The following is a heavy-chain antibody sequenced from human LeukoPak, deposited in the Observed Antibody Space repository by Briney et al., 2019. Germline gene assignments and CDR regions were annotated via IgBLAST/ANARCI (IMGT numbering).Heavy chain of an antibody. CDR3: ARGMVVADWFDP. CDR2: IYYSGST. D-gene: IGHD2-15*01. J-gene: IGHJ5*02. Sequence: SETLSLTCTVSGGSISSSSYYWGWIRQPPGKGLEWIGSIYYSGSTYYNPSLKSRVTISVDTSKNQFPLKLSSVTAADTAVYYCARGMVVADWFDPWGQGTLVTVSS. V-gene: IGHV4-39*06. CDR1: GGSISSSSYY.